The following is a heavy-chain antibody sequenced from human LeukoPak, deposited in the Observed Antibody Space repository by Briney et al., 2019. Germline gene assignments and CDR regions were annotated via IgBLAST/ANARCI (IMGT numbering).Heavy chain of an antibody. D-gene: IGHD2-8*01. V-gene: IGHV3-7*01. CDR3: ARGCTNGVCPLFDY. CDR2: IKQDGSEK. CDR1: GFTFSSYW. J-gene: IGHJ4*02. Sequence: PGGSLRLSCAASGFTFSSYWMSWVRQAPGKGLEWVANIKQDGSEKYYVDSVKGRFTISRDNAKNSPYLQMNSLRAEDTAVYYCARGCTNGVCPLFDYWGQGTLVTVSS.